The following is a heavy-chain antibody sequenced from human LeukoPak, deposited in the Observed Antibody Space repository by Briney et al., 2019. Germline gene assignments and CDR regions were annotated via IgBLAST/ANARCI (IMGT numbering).Heavy chain of an antibody. V-gene: IGHV1-18*01. D-gene: IGHD3-9*01. CDR1: GYTFTSYG. CDR2: ISAYNGNT. Sequence: ASVKVSCKASGYTFTSYGISWVRQAPGQGLEWTGWISAYNGNTNYAQKLQGRVTMTTDTSTSTAYMELRSLRSDDTAVYYCAREAPILSYYDILTDPLFDYWGQGTLVTVSS. J-gene: IGHJ4*02. CDR3: AREAPILSYYDILTDPLFDY.